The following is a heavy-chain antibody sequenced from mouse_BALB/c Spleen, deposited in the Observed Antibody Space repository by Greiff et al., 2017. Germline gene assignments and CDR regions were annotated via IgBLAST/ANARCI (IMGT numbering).Heavy chain of an antibody. Sequence: EVQGVESGGGLVQPGGSLRLSCATSGFTFTDYYMSWVRQPPGKALEWLGFIRNKANGYTTEYSASVKGRFTISRDNSQSILYLQMNTLRAEDSATYYCARDPATSERAMDYWGQGTSVTVSS. CDR2: IRNKANGYTT. D-gene: IGHD1-2*01. V-gene: IGHV7-3*02. CDR1: GFTFTDYY. CDR3: ARDPATSERAMDY. J-gene: IGHJ4*01.